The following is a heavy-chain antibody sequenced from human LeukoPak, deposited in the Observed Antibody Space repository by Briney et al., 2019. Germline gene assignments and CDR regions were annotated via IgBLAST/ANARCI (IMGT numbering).Heavy chain of an antibody. V-gene: IGHV4-59*01. CDR1: GDSISSYY. D-gene: IGHD1-1*01. CDR2: IYYSGST. CDR3: ARDRGYNWNDRIFDY. J-gene: IGHJ4*02. Sequence: SETLSLTCTVSGDSISSYYWSWIRQPPGKGLEWIGYIYYSGSTNYSPSLKSRVTISVDTSKNQFSLKLSSVTAADTAVYYCARDRGYNWNDRIFDYWGQGTLVTVSS.